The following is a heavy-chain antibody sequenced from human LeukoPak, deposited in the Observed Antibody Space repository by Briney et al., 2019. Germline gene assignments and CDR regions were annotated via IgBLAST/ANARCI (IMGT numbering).Heavy chain of an antibody. J-gene: IGHJ4*02. CDR1: GFTFSSCA. Sequence: GGSLRLSCAASGFTFSSCAMHWVRQAPGKGLEWVAVISYDGSNKYYADSVKGRFTVSRDNSKNTLYLQMNSLRTEDTAVYYCARDAYAYWGQGTLVTVSS. V-gene: IGHV3-30*04. CDR3: ARDAYAY. D-gene: IGHD2-8*01. CDR2: ISYDGSNK.